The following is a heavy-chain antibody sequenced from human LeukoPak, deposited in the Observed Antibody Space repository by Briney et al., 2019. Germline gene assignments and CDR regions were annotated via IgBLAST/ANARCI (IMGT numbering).Heavy chain of an antibody. J-gene: IGHJ6*03. CDR3: AQGGHDYYYMHV. CDR2: ISSFGGST. V-gene: IGHV3-23*01. D-gene: IGHD3-16*01. CDR1: GFTFSTYA. Sequence: AGSLRLSCAASGFTFSTYAMTWVRQPHGKGMEWVSGISSFGGSTYYADAVKGRFTICRDNSKNTLYLQMNSLRAEDTAVYYCAQGGHDYYYMHVWGKGTTVTVSS.